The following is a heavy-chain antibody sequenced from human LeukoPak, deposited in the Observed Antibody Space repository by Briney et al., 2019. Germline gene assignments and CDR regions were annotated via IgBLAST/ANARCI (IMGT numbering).Heavy chain of an antibody. CDR1: GFTFSSYA. Sequence: GGSLRLSCAASGFTFSSYAMSWVRQAPGKGLEWVSAISGSGGSTYYADSVKGRFTISRDNSKNTLYLQMNSLRAEDTAVYYCAKVRTNIAAAGKNHFDYWGQGTLVTVSS. D-gene: IGHD6-13*01. J-gene: IGHJ4*02. CDR3: AKVRTNIAAAGKNHFDY. CDR2: ISGSGGST. V-gene: IGHV3-23*01.